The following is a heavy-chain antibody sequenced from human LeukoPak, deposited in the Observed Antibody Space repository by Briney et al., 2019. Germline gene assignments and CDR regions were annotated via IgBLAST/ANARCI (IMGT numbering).Heavy chain of an antibody. Sequence: SETLSLTCTVSGYSISSGYYWGWIRQPPGQGLEWIGSIYHSGSTYYNPSLKSRVTISVDTSKNQFSLKLSSVTAADTAVYYCASPGSSSWLDPFDYWGQGTLVTVSS. V-gene: IGHV4-38-2*02. J-gene: IGHJ4*02. D-gene: IGHD6-13*01. CDR1: GYSISSGYY. CDR3: ASPGSSSWLDPFDY. CDR2: IYHSGST.